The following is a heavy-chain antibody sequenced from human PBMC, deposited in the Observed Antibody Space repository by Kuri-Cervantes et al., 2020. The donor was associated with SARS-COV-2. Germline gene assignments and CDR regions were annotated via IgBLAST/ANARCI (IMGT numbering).Heavy chain of an antibody. V-gene: IGHV1-69*06. D-gene: IGHD2-15*01. CDR1: GGTFSSYA. CDR2: IIPIFGTA. J-gene: IGHJ5*02. CDR3: ARDNEGSSDP. Sequence: SVKVSCKASGGTFSSYAIRWVRQAPGQRLEWMGGIIPIFGTANYAQKCQSRVTITADKSTSTAYMELSSLRSEYTAVYYCARDNEGSSDPWGQGTLVTVSS.